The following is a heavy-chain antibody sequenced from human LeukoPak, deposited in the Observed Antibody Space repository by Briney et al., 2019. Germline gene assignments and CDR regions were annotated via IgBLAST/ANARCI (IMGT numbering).Heavy chain of an antibody. CDR1: GFTFSSYN. J-gene: IGHJ4*02. V-gene: IGHV3-21*01. Sequence: GGSLRLSCAASGFTFSSYNMYWVRQAPGQGLEWVSSLSGGSDHIYYADPVKGRFTISRDNAKNSLYLQMNSLRAEDTAVYYCARGPNYGARSDYLDYWGQGTLVTVSS. CDR2: LSGGSDHI. CDR3: ARGPNYGARSDYLDY. D-gene: IGHD3-10*01.